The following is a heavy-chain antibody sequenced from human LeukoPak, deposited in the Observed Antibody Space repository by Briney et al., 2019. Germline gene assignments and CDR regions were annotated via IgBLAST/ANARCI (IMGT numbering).Heavy chain of an antibody. CDR2: IYSGGST. V-gene: IGHV3-53*04. D-gene: IGHD2-15*01. CDR3: ASTSYCSGGSCYNPAFYI. J-gene: IGHJ4*02. Sequence: PGGSLRLFCAASGFTLSSNYMRWVRQAPGKGREGVSVIYSGGSTYYADSVKGRFTISRHNSKNTLYLQMNSLRAEDTAVYYCASTSYCSGGSCYNPAFYIWGQGTLVTVSS. CDR1: GFTLSSNY.